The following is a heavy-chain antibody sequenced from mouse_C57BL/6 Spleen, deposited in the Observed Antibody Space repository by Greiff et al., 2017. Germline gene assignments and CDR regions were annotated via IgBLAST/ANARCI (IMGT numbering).Heavy chain of an antibody. CDR2: ISGGGGNT. Sequence: VESGGGLVKPGGSLKLSCAASGFTFSSYTMSWVRQTPEKRLEWVATISGGGGNTYYPDSVKGRFTISRDNAKNTLYLQMSSLRSEDTALYYCASVTGRAYWGQGTLVTVSA. V-gene: IGHV5-9*01. CDR3: ASVTGRAY. CDR1: GFTFSSYT. D-gene: IGHD4-1*01. J-gene: IGHJ3*01.